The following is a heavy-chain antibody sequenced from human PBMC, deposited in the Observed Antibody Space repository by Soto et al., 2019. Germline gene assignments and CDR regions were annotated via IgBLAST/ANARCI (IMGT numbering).Heavy chain of an antibody. CDR1: GGTFRSYA. D-gene: IGHD6-13*01. CDR2: IIPIFGTA. CDR3: ASNMIAAAGMGRFDDY. V-gene: IGHV1-69*13. Sequence: ASVKVSCKASGGTFRSYAISWVRQAPGQGLEWMGGIIPIFGTANYAQKFQGRVTITADESTSTAYMELSSLRSEDTAVYYCASNMIAAAGMGRFDDYWGQGTLVTVSS. J-gene: IGHJ4*02.